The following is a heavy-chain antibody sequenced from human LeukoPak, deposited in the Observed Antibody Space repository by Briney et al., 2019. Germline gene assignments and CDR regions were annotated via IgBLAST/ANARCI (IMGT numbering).Heavy chain of an antibody. D-gene: IGHD3-10*01. CDR1: GYTFTSYG. J-gene: IGHJ3*02. Sequence: ASVKVSCKASGYTFTSYGISWVRQAPGQGLEWMGWISAYNGNTNYAQKLQGRVTMTTDTSTSTAYMELRSLRSDDPAVYYCAXDXTMXRGGDKGDAFDIWGQGTMVTVSS. CDR2: ISAYNGNT. CDR3: AXDXTMXRGGDKGDAFDI. V-gene: IGHV1-18*01.